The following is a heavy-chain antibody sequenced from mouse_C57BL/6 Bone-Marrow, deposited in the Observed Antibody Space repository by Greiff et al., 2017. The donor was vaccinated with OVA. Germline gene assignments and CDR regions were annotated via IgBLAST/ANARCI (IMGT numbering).Heavy chain of an antibody. V-gene: IGHV1-81*01. J-gene: IGHJ3*01. CDR3: ARWIPPIAY. CDR1: GYTFTSYG. D-gene: IGHD5-1-1*01. Sequence: QVQLQQSGAELARPGASVKLSCKASGYTFTSYGISWVKQRTGQGLEWIGEIYPRSGNTYYNEKFKGKATLTADKSSSTAYMELRSLTSEDSAVYFCARWIPPIAYWGQGTLVTVSA. CDR2: IYPRSGNT.